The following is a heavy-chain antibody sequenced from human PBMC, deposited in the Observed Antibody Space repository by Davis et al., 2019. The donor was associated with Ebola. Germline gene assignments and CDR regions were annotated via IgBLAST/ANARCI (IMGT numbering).Heavy chain of an antibody. J-gene: IGHJ4*02. CDR3: ARGPSVAGLDY. D-gene: IGHD6-19*01. Sequence: SETLSLTCTVSGGSISSDYWSWTRQPPGKGLEWIGYIYYTGSTNYNPSLRSRVTISVDTSKNQFSLKLSSMTAADTAVYYCARGPSVAGLDYWGQGTLVTVSS. V-gene: IGHV4-59*12. CDR2: IYYTGST. CDR1: GGSISSDY.